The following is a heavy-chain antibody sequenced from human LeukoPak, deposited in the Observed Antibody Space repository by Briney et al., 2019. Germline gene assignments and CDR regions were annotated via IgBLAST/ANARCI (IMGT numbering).Heavy chain of an antibody. CDR3: AGGIAAADSFDY. J-gene: IGHJ4*02. CDR1: GFTFSSYE. Sequence: GGSLRLSCAASGFTFSSYEMNWVRQAPGKGLEWVSYISSSGSTIYYADSVKGRFTISRDNAKNSLYLQMNSLRAEDTAVYYCAGGIAAADSFDYWGQGTLVTVSS. CDR2: ISSSGSTI. D-gene: IGHD6-13*01. V-gene: IGHV3-48*03.